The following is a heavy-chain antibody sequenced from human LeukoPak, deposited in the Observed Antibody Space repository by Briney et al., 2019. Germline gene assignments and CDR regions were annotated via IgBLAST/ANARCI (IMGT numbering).Heavy chain of an antibody. CDR2: IYPGDSDT. Sequence: GESLKISFKGSGYSFTSYWIAWVRQMPGKGLEWMGIIYPGDSDTRYSPSFQGLVTISADTSISTASLQWSGLKASDTAMYYCARPTYFYDTSGSLYYFDFWGQGTLVTVSS. J-gene: IGHJ4*02. V-gene: IGHV5-51*01. D-gene: IGHD3-22*01. CDR3: ARPTYFYDTSGSLYYFDF. CDR1: GYSFTSYW.